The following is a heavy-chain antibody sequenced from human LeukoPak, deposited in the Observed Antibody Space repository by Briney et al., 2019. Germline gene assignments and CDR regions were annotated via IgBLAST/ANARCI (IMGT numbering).Heavy chain of an antibody. CDR1: GFTFSSYE. Sequence: GGSLRLSCAASGFTFSSYEMNWVRQAPGKGLEWVSYISSSGSTIYYADSVKGRFTISRDNAKNSLYLQMNSLRAEDTAVYYCARGPYSSGIGWEDYCYYMDVWGKGTTVTVSS. V-gene: IGHV3-48*03. CDR2: ISSSGSTI. J-gene: IGHJ6*03. D-gene: IGHD6-19*01. CDR3: ARGPYSSGIGWEDYCYYMDV.